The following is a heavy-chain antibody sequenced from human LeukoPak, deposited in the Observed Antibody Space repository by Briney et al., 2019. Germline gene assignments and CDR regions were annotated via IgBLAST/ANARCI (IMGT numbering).Heavy chain of an antibody. J-gene: IGHJ5*02. D-gene: IGHD1-1*01. CDR3: ARANGNRPWGDWFDP. Sequence: GASVKVSCKASGGIFSSYAISWVRQAPGQGLEWMGRIIPIFGIANYAQKFQGRVTITADRSTSTAYMELSSLRSEDTAVYYCARANGNRPWGDWFDPWGQGTLVTVSS. CDR2: IIPIFGIA. V-gene: IGHV1-69*04. CDR1: GGIFSSYA.